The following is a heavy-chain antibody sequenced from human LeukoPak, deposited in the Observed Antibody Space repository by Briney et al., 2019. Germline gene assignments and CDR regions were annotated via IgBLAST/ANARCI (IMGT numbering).Heavy chain of an antibody. J-gene: IGHJ4*02. CDR3: VREGEGPLSKDFDY. CDR2: IGPHSTFT. CDR1: GFTFTDHY. Sequence: RASMKVSCKSSGFTFTDHYIHWVRQGPGQGLEWMGYIGPHSTFTSSPQEFQGRVTMTRDASMSTAYMELTWLTSDDTAVYYCVREGEGPLSKDFDYWGQGTLVTVSS. D-gene: IGHD2/OR15-2a*01. V-gene: IGHV1-2*02.